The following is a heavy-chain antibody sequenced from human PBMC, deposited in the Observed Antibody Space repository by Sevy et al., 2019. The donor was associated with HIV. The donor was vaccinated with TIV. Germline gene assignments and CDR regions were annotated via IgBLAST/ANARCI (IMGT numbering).Heavy chain of an antibody. CDR1: GFTFSSYA. V-gene: IGHV3-23*01. J-gene: IGHJ3*02. CDR2: ISGSGGST. D-gene: IGHD2-21*01. CDR3: AKEGYCGGDCYGAFDI. Sequence: GGSLRLSCAASGFTFSSYAMSWVRQAPGKGLEWVSAISGSGGSTYYADSVKGRFTISRDNSKNTLYLQMNSLRAEDTAVYYCAKEGYCGGDCYGAFDIWGQGTMVTVSS.